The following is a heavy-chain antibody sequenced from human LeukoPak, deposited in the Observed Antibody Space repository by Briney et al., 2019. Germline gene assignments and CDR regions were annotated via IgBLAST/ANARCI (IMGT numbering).Heavy chain of an antibody. CDR1: GGSISSDDYY. D-gene: IGHD2-15*01. CDR3: ARDQGCSGGSCYGSDY. CDR2: IYHSGST. J-gene: IGHJ4*02. Sequence: PSETLSLTCTVSGGSISSDDYYWSWIRQPPGRGLEWIGHIYHSGSTYYNLSLKSRVTISVDRSKNQFSLKLSSVTAADTAVYYCARDQGCSGGSCYGSDYWGQGTLVTVSS. V-gene: IGHV4-30-2*01.